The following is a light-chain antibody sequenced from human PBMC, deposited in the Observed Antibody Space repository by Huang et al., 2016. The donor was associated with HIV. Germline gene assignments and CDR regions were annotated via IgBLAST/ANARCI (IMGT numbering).Light chain of an antibody. J-gene: IGKJ2*01. V-gene: IGKV1-5*03. CDR1: QSIDTW. CDR3: QQYNSYSVT. CDR2: KAT. Sequence: DIQMTQFPSTLSASIGDRATITCRASQSIDTWLAWYQQKPGKAPKLLIYKATSLERGVPTRFRGSGSGTELTLTISNLQPDDFATYYCQQYNSYSVTFGQGTKLEIK.